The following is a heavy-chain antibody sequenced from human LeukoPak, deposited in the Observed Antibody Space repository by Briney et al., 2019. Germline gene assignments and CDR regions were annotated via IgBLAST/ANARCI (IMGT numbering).Heavy chain of an antibody. V-gene: IGHV3-7*01. CDR1: GFTFSSYW. J-gene: IGHJ4*02. CDR3: AREYQLLYREYYLDY. D-gene: IGHD2-2*02. CDR2: IKQDGSEK. Sequence: PGGSLRLSCAASGFTFSSYWMSWVRQAPGKGLEWVANIKQDGSEKYYVDSVKGRITISRDNAKNSLYLQMSSLRAEDTAVYYCAREYQLLYREYYLDYWGQGTLVTVSS.